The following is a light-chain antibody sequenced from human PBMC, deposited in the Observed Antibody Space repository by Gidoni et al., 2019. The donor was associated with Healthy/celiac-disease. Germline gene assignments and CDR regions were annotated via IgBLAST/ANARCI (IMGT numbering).Light chain of an antibody. CDR1: QSISSY. CDR2: AAS. CDR3: QQRYSTPRT. J-gene: IGKJ1*01. V-gene: IGKV1-39*01. Sequence: IQMIPSPSSLSASVGDRVTITCRASQSISSYLNWYQQNPGKAPKLLIYAASSLQSGVPSRISSSGAGTDATLTISSLQPEDFATYYCQQRYSTPRTFGQGTKVEIK.